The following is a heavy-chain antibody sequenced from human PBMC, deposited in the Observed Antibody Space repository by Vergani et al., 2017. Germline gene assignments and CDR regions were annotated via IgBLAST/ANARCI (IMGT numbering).Heavy chain of an antibody. Sequence: QVQLVQSGAEVKKPGASVKVSCKASGGTFSSYTISWVRQAPGQGLEWMGRINPILGIANYAQKFQGRVTITADKSTSTAYMELSSLRSEDTAVYYCAREGWDGGYKTGPNFDYWGQGTLVTVSS. D-gene: IGHD5-24*01. V-gene: IGHV1-69*04. J-gene: IGHJ4*02. CDR2: INPILGIA. CDR1: GGTFSSYT. CDR3: AREGWDGGYKTGPNFDY.